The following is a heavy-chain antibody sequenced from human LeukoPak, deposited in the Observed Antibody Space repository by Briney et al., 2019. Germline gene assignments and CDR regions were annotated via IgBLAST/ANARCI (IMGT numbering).Heavy chain of an antibody. D-gene: IGHD3-3*01. CDR2: ISSSSNYI. CDR3: ARALTGVVRYAFDI. V-gene: IGHV3-21*01. Sequence: KPGGSLRLSCAASGFTFSSYSMNWVRQAPGKGPEWVSSISSSSNYIYYADSVKGRFTISRDNAKNSLYLQMNSLRAEDTAVYYCARALTGVVRYAFDIWGQGTMVTVSS. CDR1: GFTFSSYS. J-gene: IGHJ3*02.